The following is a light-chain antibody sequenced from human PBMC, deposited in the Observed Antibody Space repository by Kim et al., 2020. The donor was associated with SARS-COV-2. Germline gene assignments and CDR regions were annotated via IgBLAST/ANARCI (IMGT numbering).Light chain of an antibody. CDR3: AAWDDGLNGYV. J-gene: IGLJ1*01. V-gene: IGLV1-44*01. Sequence: GQRVTITCSGSSANVGSKTVNCYQQQPGTAPKHLIYSNNKRPSGVPDRFSGSKSGASASLAISGLQSEDEADYYCAAWDDGLNGYVFGTGTKVTVL. CDR1: SANVGSKT. CDR2: SNN.